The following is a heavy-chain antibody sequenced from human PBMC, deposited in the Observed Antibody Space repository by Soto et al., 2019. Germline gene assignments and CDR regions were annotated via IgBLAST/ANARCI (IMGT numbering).Heavy chain of an antibody. CDR2: IFHTGDT. CDR3: ARDTNSLDP. CDR1: NYSINSGFF. J-gene: IGHJ5*02. V-gene: IGHV4-38-2*02. Sequence: PSETLSLTCSVSNYSINSGFFWGWIRQPPGKGLEWIGSIFHTGDTYYNPSLKSRITMSVDTSRNQFSLKLTSLTAADTAVYYCARDTNSLDPWGQGTLVTVPQ. D-gene: IGHD3-16*01.